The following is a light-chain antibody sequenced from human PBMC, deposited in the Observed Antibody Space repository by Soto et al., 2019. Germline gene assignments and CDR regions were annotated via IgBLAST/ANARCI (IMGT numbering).Light chain of an antibody. J-gene: IGKJ3*01. CDR3: QQDDNLPFT. CDR1: QDISNY. V-gene: IGKV1-33*01. Sequence: DIQMTQSPSSLSASVGDRVTITCQASQDISNYLNWYQQKPGKAPKLLIYDASNLETGVPSRFSGSGSGTDFTFTISSLQPEDIATYYCQQDDNLPFTFGPGTKVDIE. CDR2: DAS.